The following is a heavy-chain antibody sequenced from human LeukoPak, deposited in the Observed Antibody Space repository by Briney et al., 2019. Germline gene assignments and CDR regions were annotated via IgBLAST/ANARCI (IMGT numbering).Heavy chain of an antibody. Sequence: SVKVSCKASGGTFSSYAISWVRQAPGQGLEWIGRIIPIFGTANYAKKFQGRVTITTDESTSTAYMELSSLRSEDTAVYYCARGTPPYYYDSSGYGLDYWGQGTLVTVSS. CDR1: GGTFSSYA. D-gene: IGHD3-22*01. CDR2: IIPIFGTA. J-gene: IGHJ4*02. V-gene: IGHV1-69*05. CDR3: ARGTPPYYYDSSGYGLDY.